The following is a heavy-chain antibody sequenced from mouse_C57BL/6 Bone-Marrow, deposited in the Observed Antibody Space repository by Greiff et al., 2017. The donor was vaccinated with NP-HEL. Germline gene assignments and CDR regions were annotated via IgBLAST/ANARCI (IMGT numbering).Heavy chain of an antibody. CDR1: GYTFTSYW. V-gene: IGHV1-69*01. CDR3: ARDSSDFDY. CDR2: IDPSDSYT. D-gene: IGHD3-2*02. Sequence: VQLKQPGAELVMPGASVKLSCKASGYTFTSYWMHWVKQRPGQGLEWIGEIDPSDSYTNYNQKFKGKSTLTVDKSSSTAYMQLSSLTSEDSAVYYCARDSSDFDYWGQGTTLTVSS. J-gene: IGHJ2*01.